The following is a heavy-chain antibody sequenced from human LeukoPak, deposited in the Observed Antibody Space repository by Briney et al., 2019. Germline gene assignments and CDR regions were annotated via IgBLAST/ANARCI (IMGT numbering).Heavy chain of an antibody. Sequence: PGGSLRLSCAASGFTFSSYSMNWVRQAPGKGLGWVSYISSSSSTIYYADSVKGRFTISRDNAKNSLYLQMNSLRAEDTAVYYCAREGVDSGRYYEPYGMDVWGQGTTVTVSS. CDR2: ISSSSSTI. CDR1: GFTFSSYS. J-gene: IGHJ6*02. D-gene: IGHD1-26*01. CDR3: AREGVDSGRYYEPYGMDV. V-gene: IGHV3-48*04.